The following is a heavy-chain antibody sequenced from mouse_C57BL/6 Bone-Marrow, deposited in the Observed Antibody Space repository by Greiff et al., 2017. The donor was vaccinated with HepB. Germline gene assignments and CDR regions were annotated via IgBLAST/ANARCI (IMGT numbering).Heavy chain of an antibody. CDR3: TRGLGGLYYFDY. CDR2: IRNKANNHAT. D-gene: IGHD3-3*01. V-gene: IGHV6-6*01. CDR1: GFTFSDAW. Sequence: DVQLQESGGGLVQPGGSMKLSCAASGFTFSDAWMDWVRQSPEKGLEWVAEIRNKANNHATYYAESVKGRFTISRDDSKSSVYLQMNSLRAEDTGIDYCTRGLGGLYYFDYWGQGTTLTVSS. J-gene: IGHJ2*01.